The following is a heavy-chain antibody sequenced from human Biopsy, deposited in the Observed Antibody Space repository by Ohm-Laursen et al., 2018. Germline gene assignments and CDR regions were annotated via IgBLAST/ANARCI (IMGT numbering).Heavy chain of an antibody. CDR1: GGSIRSPDHR. V-gene: IGHV4-30-2*03. Sequence: PSQTLSLTCTVSGGSIRSPDHRWNWVRRAPGKGVERIGNIYYSWTTFYNPSLSRRVTMDLDTSNNQFFLKLKSVTSADTAVYFCARAYFYGLGTSNCFFDSWGQGALVTVSS. D-gene: IGHD3-10*01. CDR3: ARAYFYGLGTSNCFFDS. J-gene: IGHJ4*02. CDR2: IYYSWTT.